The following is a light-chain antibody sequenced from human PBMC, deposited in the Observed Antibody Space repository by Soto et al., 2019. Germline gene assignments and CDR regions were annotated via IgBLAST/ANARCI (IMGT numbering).Light chain of an antibody. CDR3: QEYIQWPLGM. V-gene: IGKV3-20*01. CDR2: GAS. CDR1: QSVSSSY. J-gene: IGKJ1*01. Sequence: EIVLTQSPGTLSLSPGERATLSCRASQSVSSSYLAWYQQKPGQAPRLLIYGASSRATGIPDRFSGSGSGTDFTLTISSLQSEDFAVYYCQEYIQWPLGMFGPGTKVDIK.